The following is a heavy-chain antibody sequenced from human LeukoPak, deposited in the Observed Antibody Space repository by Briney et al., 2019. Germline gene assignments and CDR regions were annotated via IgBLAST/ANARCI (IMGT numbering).Heavy chain of an antibody. D-gene: IGHD3-10*01. Sequence: GGSLRLSCAASGFTFSSYAMHWVRQAPGKGLEWVAVISYDGSNKYYADSVKGRFTISRDNSKNTLYLQINSLRAEDTAVYYCARDQRAIRARGPFDYWGQETLVTVSS. V-gene: IGHV3-30*04. CDR2: ISYDGSNK. J-gene: IGHJ4*02. CDR3: ARDQRAIRARGPFDY. CDR1: GFTFSSYA.